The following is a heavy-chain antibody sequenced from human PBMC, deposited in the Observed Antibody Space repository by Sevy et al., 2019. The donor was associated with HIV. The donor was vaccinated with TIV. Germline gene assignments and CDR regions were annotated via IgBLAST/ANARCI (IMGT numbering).Heavy chain of an antibody. J-gene: IGHJ6*02. V-gene: IGHV1-69*13. CDR3: ARGPAPVGPTFYYGMDV. CDR1: GGTFSSYA. D-gene: IGHD2-2*01. CDR2: IIPIFGTA. Sequence: SVKVSCKASGGTFSSYAISWVRQAPGQGLEWMGGIIPIFGTANYAQKFQGRVTITADESTSTAYMELSSLRSEDTAVYYCARGPAPVGPTFYYGMDVWGQGTTVTVSS.